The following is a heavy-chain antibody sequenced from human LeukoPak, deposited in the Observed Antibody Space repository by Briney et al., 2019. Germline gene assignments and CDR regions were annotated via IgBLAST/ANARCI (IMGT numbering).Heavy chain of an antibody. CDR1: GYRFSSYW. J-gene: IGHJ4*02. CDR3: ARRYYASGSYYNDY. D-gene: IGHD3-10*01. CDR2: IYPGDSDT. V-gene: IGHV5-51*01. Sequence: GESLKISCKGSGYRFSSYWIGWVRQMPGKGLEWMGIIYPGDSDTRYSPSFQGQVTISADKSISTAYLQWSSLKASDTAMYYCARRYYASGSYYNDYWGQGTLVTVSS.